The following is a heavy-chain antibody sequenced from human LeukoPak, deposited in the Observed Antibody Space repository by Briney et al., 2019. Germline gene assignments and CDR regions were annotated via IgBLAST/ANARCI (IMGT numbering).Heavy chain of an antibody. Sequence: GGSLRLSCAASGFTLSSYGMHWVRQAPGKGLEWVAVISYDGSNKYYTDSVKGRFTISRDNSKNTLYLQMNSLRAEDTAVYYCAKDLYHYYDSSGPFDYWGQGTLVTVSS. CDR2: ISYDGSNK. D-gene: IGHD3-22*01. V-gene: IGHV3-30*18. CDR1: GFTLSSYG. CDR3: AKDLYHYYDSSGPFDY. J-gene: IGHJ4*02.